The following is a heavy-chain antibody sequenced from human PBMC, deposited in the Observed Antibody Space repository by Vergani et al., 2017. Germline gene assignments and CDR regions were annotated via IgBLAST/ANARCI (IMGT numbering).Heavy chain of an antibody. D-gene: IGHD3-22*01. V-gene: IGHV1-69*11. CDR2: IVHVLGSA. CDR1: GGTFIKHA. Sequence: QVQLIQSAAEVKKPGSSVKVSCKVSGGTFIKHAISWVRQAPGQGLEWVGDIVHVLGSANYPQKFQGRVTFTAEESKSTVYMELSGLTSEDTAIYYCARALNETSAYYSMSRSYFDLWGQGTLVTVSS. CDR3: ARALNETSAYYSMSRSYFDL. J-gene: IGHJ4*02.